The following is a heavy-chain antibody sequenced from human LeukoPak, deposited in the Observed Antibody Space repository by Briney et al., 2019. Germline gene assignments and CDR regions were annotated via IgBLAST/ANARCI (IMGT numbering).Heavy chain of an antibody. CDR1: GVSISGYF. D-gene: IGHD2/OR15-2a*01. V-gene: IGHV4-59*08. CDR2: IYYTGST. CDR3: ARYTTTSVPNWFDP. Sequence: SETLSLTCTVSGVSISGYFWSWIRQPPGKGLEWIGYIYYTGSTSYNPSLKSRVTISVDTSKNQFSLRLSSVTAADTAVYYCARYTTTSVPNWFDPWGQGTLVTVSS. J-gene: IGHJ5*02.